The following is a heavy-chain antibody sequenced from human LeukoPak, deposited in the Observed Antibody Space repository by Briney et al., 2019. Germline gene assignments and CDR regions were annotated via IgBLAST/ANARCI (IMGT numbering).Heavy chain of an antibody. CDR2: IYTSGST. V-gene: IGHV4-4*07. J-gene: IGHJ3*02. Sequence: SETLSLTCTVSGGSISSYYWSWIRQPAGKGLEWIGRIYTSGSTNYNPSLKSRVTMSVDTSKNQFSLKLSSVTAADTAVYYCARDQGEVEMATMGAFDIWGQGTMVTVSS. CDR1: GGSISSYY. D-gene: IGHD5-24*01. CDR3: ARDQGEVEMATMGAFDI.